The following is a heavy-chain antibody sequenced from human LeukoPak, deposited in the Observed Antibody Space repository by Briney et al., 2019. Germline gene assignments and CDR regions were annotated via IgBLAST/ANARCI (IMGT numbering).Heavy chain of an antibody. J-gene: IGHJ4*02. V-gene: IGHV3-33*01. Sequence: GGSLRLSCAASGFTFSSYVMHWVRQAPGKGLEWVAVIWYDGSNKYYADSVKGRFTISRDNSKNTLYLQMNSLRAEDTAVYYCARESAGIAAAGTLDYWGQGTLVTVSS. CDR2: IWYDGSNK. CDR1: GFTFSSYV. D-gene: IGHD6-13*01. CDR3: ARESAGIAAAGTLDY.